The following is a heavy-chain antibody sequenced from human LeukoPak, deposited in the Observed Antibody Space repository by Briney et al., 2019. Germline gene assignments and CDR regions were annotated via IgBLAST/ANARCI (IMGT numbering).Heavy chain of an antibody. CDR1: RGTFSSYA. J-gene: IGHJ4*02. CDR3: AIYSSYGPAREFDY. CDR2: IIPIFGTA. D-gene: IGHD5-18*01. V-gene: IGHV1-69*13. Sequence: SVKVSCKASRGTFSSYAISWVRQAPGQGLEWMGGIIPIFGTANYAQKFQGRVTITADESTSTAYMELSSLRSEDTAVYYCAIYSSYGPAREFDYWGQGTLVTVSS.